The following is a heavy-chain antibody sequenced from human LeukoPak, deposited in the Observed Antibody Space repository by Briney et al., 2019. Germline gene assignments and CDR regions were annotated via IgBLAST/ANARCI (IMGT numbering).Heavy chain of an antibody. CDR1: GGSISSRNW. CDR3: ARASHDYGDYSHFDY. CDR2: IYHSGST. V-gene: IGHV4-4*02. J-gene: IGHJ4*02. Sequence: PSEILSLTCAVSGGSISSRNWWSWVRQPPGKGLEWIGEIYHSGSTNYNPSLETRVTISVDKSKNQFSLKLSSVTAADTAVYYCARASHDYGDYSHFDYWGQGTLVTVSS. D-gene: IGHD4-17*01.